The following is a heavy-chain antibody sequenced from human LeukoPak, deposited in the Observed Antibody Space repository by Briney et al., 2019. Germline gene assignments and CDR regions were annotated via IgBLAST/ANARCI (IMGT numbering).Heavy chain of an antibody. J-gene: IGHJ4*02. CDR1: GDSIDSYY. V-gene: IGHV4-59*12. CDR3: ARLPRYGGYDHFDY. Sequence: SETLSLTCTVSGDSIDSYYWSWIPQPPGKGLEWLGYIYYRGTTSYNPFLKSRVTISVDTSKNQFSLKLNSVTAADTAVYYCARLPRYGGYDHFDYWGQGILVIVSS. CDR2: IYYRGTT. D-gene: IGHD5-12*01.